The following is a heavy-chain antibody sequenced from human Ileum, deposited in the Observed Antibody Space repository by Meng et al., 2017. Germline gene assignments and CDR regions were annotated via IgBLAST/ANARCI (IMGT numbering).Heavy chain of an antibody. CDR1: GDSVSSPTAP. CDR3: ARENSGWFF. Sequence: QVLLQHSGPGLVKPSQILFLSGVSSGDSVSSPTAPWNWFRQSPSRGLEWLGRTYYRSKWYYEYAVSVKSRISVNPDTSKNQFSLQLNSVTPEDTAVYFCARENSGWFFWGQGALVTVSS. V-gene: IGHV6-1*01. CDR2: TYYRSKWYY. D-gene: IGHD6-19*01. J-gene: IGHJ4*02.